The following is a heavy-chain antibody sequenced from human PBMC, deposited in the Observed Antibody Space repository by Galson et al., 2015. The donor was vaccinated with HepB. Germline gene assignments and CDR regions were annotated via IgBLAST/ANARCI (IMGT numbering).Heavy chain of an antibody. Sequence: SLRLSCAASGFTVSSNYMSWVRQAPGKGLEWVSVIYSGGSTYYADSVKGRFTISRDNSKNTLYLQMNSLRAEDTAVYYCAREFHPPGWFDPWGQGTLVTVSS. D-gene: IGHD2-21*01. CDR3: AREFHPPGWFDP. V-gene: IGHV3-66*02. CDR2: IYSGGST. CDR1: GFTVSSNY. J-gene: IGHJ5*02.